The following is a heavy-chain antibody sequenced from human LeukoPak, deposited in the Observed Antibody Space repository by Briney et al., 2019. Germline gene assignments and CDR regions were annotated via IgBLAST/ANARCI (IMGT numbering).Heavy chain of an antibody. CDR1: RGSIRRYY. D-gene: IGHD2-2*01. Sequence: SETLSLTCSVSRGSIRRYYLSWFRQPPAKGLDGIGYVYDSGRETTSYNPPLKRRVTISGDTSKTHFSLQLRSVTAADTAVYYCASRPFKAVPAATSNDYNYHGMHVWGQGTTVIVSS. CDR2: VYDSGRETT. V-gene: IGHV4-4*09. CDR3: ASRPFKAVPAATSNDYNYHGMHV. J-gene: IGHJ6*02.